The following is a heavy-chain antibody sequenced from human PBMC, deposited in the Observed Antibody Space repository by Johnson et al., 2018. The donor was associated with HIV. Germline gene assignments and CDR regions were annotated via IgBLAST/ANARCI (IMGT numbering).Heavy chain of an antibody. D-gene: IGHD3-10*01. Sequence: QVQLVESGGGVVQPGGSLRLSCAASGFTFSTYGLHWVRQAPGKGLEWVAVISYDGSNKYYADSVKGRFTISRDNSKNTLYLQMNSLRAEDTAVYYCAKDLNDGSGPVDIWGQGTMVTVSS. V-gene: IGHV3-30*19. J-gene: IGHJ3*02. CDR1: GFTFSTYG. CDR3: AKDLNDGSGPVDI. CDR2: ISYDGSNK.